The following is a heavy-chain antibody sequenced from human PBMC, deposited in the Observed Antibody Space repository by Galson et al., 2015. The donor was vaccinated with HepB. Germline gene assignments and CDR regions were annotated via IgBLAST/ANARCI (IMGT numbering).Heavy chain of an antibody. CDR1: GFPFSNYG. J-gene: IGHJ4*02. D-gene: IGHD3-16*01. Sequence: SLRLSCAASGFPFSNYGMHWVRQAPGKGLEWVAVISYDGSNKYYADSVKGRFTISRDNSKNTLYLQMNSLRAEDTALYYCARDLGFGLDYWGQGTLVIVSS. CDR3: ARDLGFGLDY. V-gene: IGHV3-30*03. CDR2: ISYDGSNK.